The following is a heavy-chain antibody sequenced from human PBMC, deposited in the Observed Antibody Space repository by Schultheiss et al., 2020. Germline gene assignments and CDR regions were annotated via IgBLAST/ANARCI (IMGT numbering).Heavy chain of an antibody. J-gene: IGHJ6*03. CDR3: AKDLWITPVRYFMDV. CDR1: GFTFSSYA. D-gene: IGHD5-12*01. CDR2: ISGNAVTI. V-gene: IGHV3-23*01. Sequence: GGSLRLSCAASGFTFSSYAMTWVRQAPGKGLEWVSGISGNAVTIFYADSVKGRFTISRDNSKKTLYLQMNSLRAEDTAVYYCAKDLWITPVRYFMDVWGEGTTVSVS.